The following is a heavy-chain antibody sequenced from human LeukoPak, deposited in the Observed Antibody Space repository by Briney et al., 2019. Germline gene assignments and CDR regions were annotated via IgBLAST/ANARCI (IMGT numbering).Heavy chain of an antibody. CDR2: IIPIFGTA. CDR3: ARDRGLGYCSSTSCYGVYNWFDP. D-gene: IGHD2-2*01. Sequence: ASVKVSCKASGGTFSSYAISWVRQAPGQGLEWMGGIIPIFGTANYAQKFQGRVTITADESTSTAYMELSSLGSEDTAVYYCARDRGLGYCSSTSCYGVYNWFDPWGQGTLVTVSS. CDR1: GGTFSSYA. J-gene: IGHJ5*02. V-gene: IGHV1-69*01.